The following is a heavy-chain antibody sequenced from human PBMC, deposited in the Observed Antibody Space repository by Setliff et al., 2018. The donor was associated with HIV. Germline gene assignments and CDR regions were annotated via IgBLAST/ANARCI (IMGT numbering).Heavy chain of an antibody. V-gene: IGHV4-4*09. CDR3: ARSPRIGVAGEFEY. J-gene: IGHJ4*02. CDR2: IYTSGST. Sequence: PSETLSLTCTVSGGSISSYYWSWIRQPPGKGLEWIGYIYTSGSTNYNPSLKSRVTISLDTPNNRFALKLTSVTAADTAVYYCARSPRIGVAGEFEYWGQGTLVTVSS. CDR1: GGSISSYY. D-gene: IGHD6-19*01.